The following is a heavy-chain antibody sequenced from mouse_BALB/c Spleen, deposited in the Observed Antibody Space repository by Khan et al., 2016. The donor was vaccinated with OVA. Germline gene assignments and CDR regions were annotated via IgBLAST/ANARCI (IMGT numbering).Heavy chain of an antibody. CDR2: IDPMNGNT. CDR3: VPTGTGDYFDY. CDR1: GFNIKDTH. J-gene: IGHJ2*01. D-gene: IGHD4-1*01. Sequence: VQLQQSGAELVKPGASVKLSCTASGFNIKDTHMHWVKQRPEQGLEWIGRIDPMNGNTKYDPKFQGKATITADTSSNTAYLQFSSLTSEDTAVYYCVPTGTGDYFDYWGQGTTLTVSS. V-gene: IGHV14-3*02.